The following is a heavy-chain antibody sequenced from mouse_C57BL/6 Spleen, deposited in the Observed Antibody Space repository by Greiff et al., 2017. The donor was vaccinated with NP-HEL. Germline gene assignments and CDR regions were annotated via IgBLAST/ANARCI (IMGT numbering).Heavy chain of an antibody. J-gene: IGHJ3*01. V-gene: IGHV3-6*01. CDR3: ARDQLGLAY. D-gene: IGHD4-1*02. CDR2: ISYDGSN. CDR1: GYSITSGYY. Sequence: ESGPGLVKPSQSLSLTCSVTGYSITSGYYWNWIRQFPGNKLEWMGYISYDGSNNYNPSLKNRISITRDTSKNQFFLKLNSVTTEDTATYYCARDQLGLAYWGQGTLVTVSA.